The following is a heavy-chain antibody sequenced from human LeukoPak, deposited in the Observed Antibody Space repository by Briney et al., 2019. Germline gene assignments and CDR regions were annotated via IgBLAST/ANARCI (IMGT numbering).Heavy chain of an antibody. D-gene: IGHD6-13*01. Sequence: PSETLSLTCTVSGGSISSYYWSWIRQPPGKGLEWIGYIYYSGSTNCNPSLKSRVTISVDTSKNQFSLKLSSVTAADTAVYYCARVGYSSSWYIGYYYYMDVWGKGTTVTVSS. CDR3: ARVGYSSSWYIGYYYYMDV. CDR2: IYYSGST. V-gene: IGHV4-59*01. CDR1: GGSISSYY. J-gene: IGHJ6*03.